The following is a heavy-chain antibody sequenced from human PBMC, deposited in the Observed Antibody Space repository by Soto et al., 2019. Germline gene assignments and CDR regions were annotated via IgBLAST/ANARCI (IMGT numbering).Heavy chain of an antibody. D-gene: IGHD2-15*01. CDR3: ARVVIAASQTDAFDI. J-gene: IGHJ3*02. V-gene: IGHV3-7*01. CDR1: GFTSSSYW. Sequence: GGSLRLSCAAYGFTSSSYWMSWVRQAPGKGLEWVANIKQDGSEQYYVDSVRGRFTFSRDNAKNLLFLQMNNLRADDTAVYYCARVVIAASQTDAFDIWGQGTMVTVSS. CDR2: IKQDGSEQ.